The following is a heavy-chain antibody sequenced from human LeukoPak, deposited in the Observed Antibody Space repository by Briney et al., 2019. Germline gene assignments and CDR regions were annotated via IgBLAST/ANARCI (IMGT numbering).Heavy chain of an antibody. V-gene: IGHV1-18*01. D-gene: IGHD3-10*01. CDR1: GYTFTSYG. Sequence: ASVKVSCKDSGYTFTSYGISWVRQAPGQGLEWMGWISAYNGNTNYAQKLQGRVTMTTDTSTSTAYMELRSLRSDDTAVYYCARGLLWFGESSLYNWFDPWGQGTLVTVSS. CDR3: ARGLLWFGESSLYNWFDP. CDR2: ISAYNGNT. J-gene: IGHJ5*02.